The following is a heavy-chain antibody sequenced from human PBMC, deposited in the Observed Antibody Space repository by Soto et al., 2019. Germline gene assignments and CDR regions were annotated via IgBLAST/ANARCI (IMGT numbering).Heavy chain of an antibody. CDR1: GASISSYY. D-gene: IGHD3-16*01. CDR3: ARGGDPRMYYYGMDV. J-gene: IGHJ6*02. Sequence: PSETLSLTCTVSGASISSYYWSWIRQPPGKGLEWIGYIYNSGSTDYNPALRSRVTISGDTSKKRFSLILRSVTAADTAVYYCARGGDPRMYYYGMDVWGPGTTVTV. CDR2: IYNSGST. V-gene: IGHV4-59*01.